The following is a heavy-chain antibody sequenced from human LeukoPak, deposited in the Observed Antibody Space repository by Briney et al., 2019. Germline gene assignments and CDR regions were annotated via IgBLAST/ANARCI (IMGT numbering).Heavy chain of an antibody. V-gene: IGHV5-51*01. D-gene: IGHD4-17*01. CDR3: ARQTDGASGGFDY. J-gene: IGHJ4*02. Sequence: GASLQISCNASGSSFTSYWIGWVRPLPGKGLEWMGIIYPGDSDTRYSPSFQGQVTISADKSISTAYLQWSSLKASDTAMYYCARQTDGASGGFDYWGQGTLVTVSS. CDR1: GSSFTSYW. CDR2: IYPGDSDT.